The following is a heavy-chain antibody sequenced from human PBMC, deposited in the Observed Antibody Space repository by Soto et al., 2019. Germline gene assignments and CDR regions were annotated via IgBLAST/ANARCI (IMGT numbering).Heavy chain of an antibody. CDR3: ATPQEYDGCFDS. Sequence: QVQLVQSGAEVKKPGASVKVSCKTPGYTFTSYNIHWVRQAPGQRLEWMGWISVGNGNTRYSQKFQGRLTLTRDTPGNTDCLKLNSLISEDSSVYYCATPQEYDGCFDSWGQETLVTFSS. CDR2: ISVGNGNT. J-gene: IGHJ4*02. CDR1: GYTFTSYN. D-gene: IGHD3-16*01. V-gene: IGHV1-3*01.